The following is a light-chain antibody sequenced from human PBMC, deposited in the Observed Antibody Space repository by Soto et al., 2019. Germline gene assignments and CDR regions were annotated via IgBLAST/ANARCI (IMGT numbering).Light chain of an antibody. CDR1: QIVSGDY. CDR2: DAS. J-gene: IGKJ5*01. CDR3: QQYGRSSIT. V-gene: IGKV3D-20*01. Sequence: EIVLTQSPATLCLSPGERAILSCGASQIVSGDYLAWYQQKPGLAPRLLIYDASTRATGIPDRFSGSGSGTDFTLTITRLEPEDFAVYYCQQYGRSSITFGQGTRLETK.